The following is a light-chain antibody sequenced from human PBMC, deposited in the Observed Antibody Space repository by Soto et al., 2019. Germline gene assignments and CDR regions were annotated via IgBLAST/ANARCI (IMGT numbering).Light chain of an antibody. CDR1: SSDVGGYNY. J-gene: IGLJ1*01. Sequence: QSAPTQPRSVSGSPGQSVTISCTGTSSDVGGYNYVSWYQQHPGKAPKLMIYDVSKRPSGVPDRFSGSKPGNTASLTISGLQAEDEADYYCCSYAGTYTYVFGTGTKVTVL. CDR3: CSYAGTYTYV. CDR2: DVS. V-gene: IGLV2-11*01.